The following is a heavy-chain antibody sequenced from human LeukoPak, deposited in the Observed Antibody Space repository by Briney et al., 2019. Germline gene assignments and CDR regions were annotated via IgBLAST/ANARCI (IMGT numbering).Heavy chain of an antibody. CDR2: ISYDGSNK. D-gene: IGHD1-26*01. CDR3: AKSGYSGSHKYFDY. Sequence: GGSLRLSCGASGFSFSGYGMHRVRQAPGKGLEGVAVISYDGSNKYYADSVKGRFTISRDNSKNTLYLQMNSLRAEDTAVYYCAKSGYSGSHKYFDYWGQGTLVTVSS. CDR1: GFSFSGYG. J-gene: IGHJ4*02. V-gene: IGHV3-30*18.